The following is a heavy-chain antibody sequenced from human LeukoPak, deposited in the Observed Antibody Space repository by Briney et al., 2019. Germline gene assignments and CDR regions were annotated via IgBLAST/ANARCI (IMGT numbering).Heavy chain of an antibody. Sequence: SVKVSCKASGGTFSSYAISWVRQAPGQGLEWMGGIIPIFGTANYAQKFQGRVTITADGSTSTAYMELSSLRSEDTAVYYCARGPDFHYYDSSGYGPYYFDYWGQGILVTVSS. D-gene: IGHD3-22*01. V-gene: IGHV1-69*13. J-gene: IGHJ4*02. CDR1: GGTFSSYA. CDR2: IIPIFGTA. CDR3: ARGPDFHYYDSSGYGPYYFDY.